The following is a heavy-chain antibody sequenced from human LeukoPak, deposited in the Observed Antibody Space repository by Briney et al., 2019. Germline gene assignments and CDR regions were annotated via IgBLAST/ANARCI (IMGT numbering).Heavy chain of an antibody. CDR2: ISSSSSYI. Sequence: GGSLRLSCAASGFTFSSYAMSWVRQAPGKGLEWVSSISSSSSYIYYADSVKGRFTISRDNAKNSLYLQVNSLRAEDTAVYYCAREYSGSYYDAFDIWGQGTMVTVSS. CDR3: AREYSGSYYDAFDI. D-gene: IGHD1-26*01. CDR1: GFTFSSYA. J-gene: IGHJ3*02. V-gene: IGHV3-21*01.